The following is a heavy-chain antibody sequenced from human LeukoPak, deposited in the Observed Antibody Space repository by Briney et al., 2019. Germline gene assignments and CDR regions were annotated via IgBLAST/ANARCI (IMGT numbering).Heavy chain of an antibody. CDR2: ISSSSSYI. CDR1: GFTFSSYS. J-gene: IGHJ4*02. CDR3: ARDSRGIQWESSFDY. V-gene: IGHV3-21*01. D-gene: IGHD5-12*01. Sequence: GGSLRLSCAASGFTFSSYSMNWVRQAPGNGLEWVSSISSSSSYIYYADSVKGRFTISRDNAKNSLYLQMNSLRAEDTAVYYCARDSRGIQWESSFDYWGQGNLVTVSS.